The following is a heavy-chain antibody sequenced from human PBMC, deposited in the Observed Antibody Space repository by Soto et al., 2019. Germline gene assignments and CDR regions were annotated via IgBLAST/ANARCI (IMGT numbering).Heavy chain of an antibody. V-gene: IGHV4-59*01. J-gene: IGHJ4*02. D-gene: IGHD3-3*01. CDR1: GGSISSYY. CDR3: ARGRFGVATYYFDY. Sequence: SETLSLTCTVSGGSISSYYWSWIRQPPGKGLEWIGYVYYSGSTDYSPSLKSRVTISVDTSKNQFSLNLNSVTAADTAVYYCARGRFGVATYYFDYWGQGTLVTVSS. CDR2: VYYSGST.